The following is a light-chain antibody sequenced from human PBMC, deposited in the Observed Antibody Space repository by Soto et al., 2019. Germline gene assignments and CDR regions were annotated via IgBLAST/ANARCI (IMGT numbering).Light chain of an antibody. CDR3: AVWDDSLNGHLL. V-gene: IGLV1-44*01. CDR2: TDD. CDR1: NSNIGTNP. J-gene: IGLJ2*01. Sequence: QLVLTQPPSASGTPGQRATISCSGSNSNIGTNPVNWYQQLPGTAPKLLIHTDDQRPSGVPDRFSGSKSGTSASLAISGLQSEDEADYYCAVWDDSLNGHLLFGGGTQLTVL.